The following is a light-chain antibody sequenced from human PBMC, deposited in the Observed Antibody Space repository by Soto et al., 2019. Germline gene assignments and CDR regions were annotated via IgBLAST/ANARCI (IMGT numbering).Light chain of an antibody. Sequence: QSALTQPASVSGSPGQSITISCTGTSSDVGGYNYVSWYQQHPGKAPKVMIYEVSNRPSGVSSRFSGSKSGNTASLTISGLQAEDEADYYCSSYRSSTTYVFGTGTQLTVL. V-gene: IGLV2-14*01. CDR2: EVS. J-gene: IGLJ1*01. CDR1: SSDVGGYNY. CDR3: SSYRSSTTYV.